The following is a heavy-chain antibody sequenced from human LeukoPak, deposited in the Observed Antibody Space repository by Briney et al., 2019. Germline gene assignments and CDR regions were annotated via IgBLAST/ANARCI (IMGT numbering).Heavy chain of an antibody. D-gene: IGHD3-22*01. CDR1: SGSIRSHY. CDR3: ARGPHFHDSSVYSAGYYYYMDV. CDR2: IYYSGST. Sequence: SETLSLTCTVSSGSIRSHYWSWIRQPPGKGLEWLGYIYYSGSTTYNPSLKSRVSISVDTSNNQVSLDLSSVTAADTAVYYCARGPHFHDSSVYSAGYYYYMDVWGKGTTVTVSS. V-gene: IGHV4-59*11. J-gene: IGHJ6*03.